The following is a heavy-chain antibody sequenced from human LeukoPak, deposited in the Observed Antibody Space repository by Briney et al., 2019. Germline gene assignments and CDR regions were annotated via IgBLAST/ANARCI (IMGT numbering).Heavy chain of an antibody. Sequence: SETLSLTCTVSGYSVSSGYYWGWIRQPPGKGLEWIGSIYHSGSTYYNPSLKSRVTISVDTSKNQFSLKLTSVTAADTAVYYCARQTGSGLFILPGGQGTLVTVSS. CDR1: GYSVSSGYY. J-gene: IGHJ4*02. CDR3: ARQTGSGLFILP. D-gene: IGHD3-10*01. V-gene: IGHV4-38-2*02. CDR2: IYHSGST.